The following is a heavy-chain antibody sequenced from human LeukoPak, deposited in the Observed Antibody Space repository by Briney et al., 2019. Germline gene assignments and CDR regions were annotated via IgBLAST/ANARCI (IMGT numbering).Heavy chain of an antibody. J-gene: IGHJ4*02. D-gene: IGHD4-17*01. CDR2: INPNSGGT. Sequence: GASVKVSCKASGYTFTGYYMHWVRQAPGQGLEWMGWINPNSGGTNYAQKFQGRVTMTRYTSISTAYMELSRLRSDDTAVYYCARARSLGYGDYVAGGYWGQGTLVTVSS. CDR1: GYTFTGYY. CDR3: ARARSLGYGDYVAGGY. V-gene: IGHV1-2*02.